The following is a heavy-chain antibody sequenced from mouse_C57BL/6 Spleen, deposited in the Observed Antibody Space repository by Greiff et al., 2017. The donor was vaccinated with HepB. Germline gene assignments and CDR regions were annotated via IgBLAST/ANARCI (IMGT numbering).Heavy chain of an antibody. CDR2: ISYDGSN. D-gene: IGHD2-4*01. CDR1: GYSITSGYY. Sequence: DVQLQESGPGLVKPSQSLSLTCSVTGYSITSGYYWNWIRQFPGNKLEWMGYISYDGSNNYNPSLKNRISITRDTSKNQFFLKLNSVTTEDTATYYCASENYDYDEGFAYWGQGTLVTVSA. CDR3: ASENYDYDEGFAY. J-gene: IGHJ3*01. V-gene: IGHV3-6*01.